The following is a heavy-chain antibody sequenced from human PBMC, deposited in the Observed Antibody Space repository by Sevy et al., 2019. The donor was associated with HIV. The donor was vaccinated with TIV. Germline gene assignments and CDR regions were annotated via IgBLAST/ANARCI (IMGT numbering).Heavy chain of an antibody. J-gene: IGHJ3*02. CDR3: AKGGITMIVVVIGEGAFDI. Sequence: GGSLRLSCAASGFTFSSYAMSWVRQAPGRGRGWVSAISGSGGSTYYEDSVKGRFTISRDNSKNTLYLQMNSLRAEDTAVYYCAKGGITMIVVVIGEGAFDIWGQGTMVTVSS. CDR1: GFTFSSYA. D-gene: IGHD3-22*01. V-gene: IGHV3-23*01. CDR2: ISGSGGST.